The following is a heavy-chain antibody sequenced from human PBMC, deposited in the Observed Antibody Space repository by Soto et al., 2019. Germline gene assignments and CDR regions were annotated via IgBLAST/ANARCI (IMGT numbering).Heavy chain of an antibody. V-gene: IGHV3-73*01. Sequence: GRALRVSCAAPGFTFIGSAMHWGRQASGKGLEWVGRIRSKANSYATAYAASVKGRFTISRDDSKNTAYLQMNSLKTEDTAVYYCSTPPVLYYGMDVWGQGTTVTVSS. CDR2: IRSKANSYAT. CDR3: STPPVLYYGMDV. J-gene: IGHJ6*02. D-gene: IGHD6-6*01. CDR1: GFTFIGSA.